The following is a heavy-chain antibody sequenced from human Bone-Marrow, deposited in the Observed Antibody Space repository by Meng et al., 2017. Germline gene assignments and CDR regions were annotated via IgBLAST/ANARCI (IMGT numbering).Heavy chain of an antibody. D-gene: IGHD6-13*01. CDR3: ARGPLSAAGTMGYFQH. CDR1: GGSISSGGYY. CDR2: IYYSGST. J-gene: IGHJ1*01. V-gene: IGHV4-31*02. Sequence: VPVHASGPGLVKPSQTLSLTWPVSGGSISSGGYYWSWIRQHPGKGLEWIGYIYYSGSTYYNPSLKSRVTISVDTSKNQFSLKLSSVTAADTAVYYCARGPLSAAGTMGYFQHWGQGTLVTVSS.